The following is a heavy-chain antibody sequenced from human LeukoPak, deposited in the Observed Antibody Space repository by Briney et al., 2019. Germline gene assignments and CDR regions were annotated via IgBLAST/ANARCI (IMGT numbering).Heavy chain of an antibody. J-gene: IGHJ4*02. V-gene: IGHV3-33*08. CDR3: ARDRSPSGYDLLDY. CDR2: IWYDGSNK. Sequence: GGSLRLSCAASGFIFSSYWMHWVRQAPGKGLEWVAVIWYDGSNKYYADSVKGRFTISRDNSKNTLYLQMNSLRAEDTAVYYCARDRSPSGYDLLDYWGQGTLVTVSS. CDR1: GFIFSSYW. D-gene: IGHD5-12*01.